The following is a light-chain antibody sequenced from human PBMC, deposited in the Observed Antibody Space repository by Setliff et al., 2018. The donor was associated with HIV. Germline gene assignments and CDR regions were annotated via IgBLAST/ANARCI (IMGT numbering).Light chain of an antibody. CDR1: SSDVGAYDY. J-gene: IGLJ1*01. CDR3: CSYAGSSTYV. V-gene: IGLV2-23*02. CDR2: EVK. Sequence: HSALTQPASVSGSPGQSIAISCGGTSSDVGAYDYVSWFQQHPGKAPKLMIYEVKKRPSGVSNRFSGSKSGNTASLTISGLQAEDEADYYCCSYAGSSTYVFGTGTKVTVL.